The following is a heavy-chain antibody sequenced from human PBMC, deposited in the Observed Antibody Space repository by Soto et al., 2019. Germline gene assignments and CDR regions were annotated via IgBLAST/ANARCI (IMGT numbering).Heavy chain of an antibody. CDR2: ISYDGSNK. V-gene: IGHV3-30*18. Sequence: GGSLRLSCAASGFTFSSYGMHWVRQAPGKGLEWVAVISYDGSNKYYADSVKGRFTISRDNSKNTLYLQMNSLRAEDTAVYYCANDLGYCSSTSCYRSSYYYGMDVWGQRTTVTVSS. CDR3: ANDLGYCSSTSCYRSSYYYGMDV. D-gene: IGHD2-2*01. J-gene: IGHJ6*02. CDR1: GFTFSSYG.